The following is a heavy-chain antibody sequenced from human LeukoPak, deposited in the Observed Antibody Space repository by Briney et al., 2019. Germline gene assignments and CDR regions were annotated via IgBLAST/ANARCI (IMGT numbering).Heavy chain of an antibody. Sequence: RGSLRLSCAASGFTFSSYGMHWVRPAPGKGLEWVAVIWYDGSNKYYADSVKGRFTISRDNSKNTLYLQMNSLRAEDTAVYYCARGGNSSSWYPLGYWGQGTLVTVPS. CDR1: GFTFSSYG. CDR3: ARGGNSSSWYPLGY. CDR2: IWYDGSNK. J-gene: IGHJ4*02. V-gene: IGHV3-33*01. D-gene: IGHD6-13*01.